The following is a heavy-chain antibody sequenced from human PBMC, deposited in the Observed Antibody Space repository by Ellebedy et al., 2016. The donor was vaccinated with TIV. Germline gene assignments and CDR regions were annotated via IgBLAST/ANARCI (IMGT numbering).Heavy chain of an antibody. CDR2: ITHDGSVT. CDR1: GFMFDDYA. Sequence: PGGSLRLSCAASGFMFDDYAMHWVRQAPGKGLVWVSRITHDGSVTTHADSVKGRFTISRDNAKNMLFLQMSSLRVEDTAVYYCARVADGGSFDGRDFWGQGTLVTVSS. CDR3: ARVADGGSFDGRDF. D-gene: IGHD3-9*01. J-gene: IGHJ4*02. V-gene: IGHV3-74*01.